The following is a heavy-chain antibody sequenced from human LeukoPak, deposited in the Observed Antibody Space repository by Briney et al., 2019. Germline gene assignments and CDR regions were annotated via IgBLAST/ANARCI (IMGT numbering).Heavy chain of an antibody. V-gene: IGHV4-38-2*02. CDR1: GYSISSGYY. D-gene: IGHD6-19*01. J-gene: IGHJ4*02. Sequence: SETLSLTCTVSGYSISSGYYWGWIRQPPGKGLEWIGSIYHSGSTYYNPSLKSRVTISVDTSKNQFSLRLTSVTAADTAVYYCARVGVAGPYYFDYWGQGTLVTVSS. CDR2: IYHSGST. CDR3: ARVGVAGPYYFDY.